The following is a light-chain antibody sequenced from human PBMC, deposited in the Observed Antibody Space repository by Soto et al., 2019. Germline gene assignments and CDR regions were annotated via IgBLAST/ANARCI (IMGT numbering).Light chain of an antibody. CDR3: TSYAGGNNV. V-gene: IGLV2-8*01. CDR2: EVN. Sequence: QSVLTQPPSASGSPGQSVTISCTGTSSDVGGYNYVSGYQQNPGKVPKLMIYEVNTRPSGVPDRFSGSKSGNTASLTVSGLQAEDEADYYCTSYAGGNNVFGTGTKLTVL. CDR1: SSDVGGYNY. J-gene: IGLJ1*01.